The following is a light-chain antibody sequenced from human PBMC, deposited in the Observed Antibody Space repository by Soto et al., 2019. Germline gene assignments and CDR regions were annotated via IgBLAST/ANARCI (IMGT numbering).Light chain of an antibody. CDR2: DVS. CDR3: CSYAGSYTGV. V-gene: IGLV2-11*01. J-gene: IGLJ3*02. Sequence: QSALTQPRSVSGSPGQSVTISCTGTSSDVGGYNYVSWYQQHPGKAPKLMIYDVSKRPSGVPDRLSGSKSGNTASLTISGLRAEDEADYYCCSYAGSYTGVFGGGTKLTVL. CDR1: SSDVGGYNY.